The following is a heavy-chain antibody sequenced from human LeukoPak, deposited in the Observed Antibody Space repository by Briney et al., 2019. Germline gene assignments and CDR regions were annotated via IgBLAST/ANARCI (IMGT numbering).Heavy chain of an antibody. V-gene: IGHV4-4*07. D-gene: IGHD3-3*01. J-gene: IGHJ3*02. CDR3: ARDIDFWSGYYGNAFDI. Sequence: PSETLSLTCTVSGGSISSYYWSWIRQPAGKGLEWIGRIYTSGSTNYNPSLKSRVTISVDTSKNQFSLKLSSVTAADTAVYYCARDIDFWSGYYGNAFDIWGQGTMVTVSS. CDR2: IYTSGST. CDR1: GGSISSYY.